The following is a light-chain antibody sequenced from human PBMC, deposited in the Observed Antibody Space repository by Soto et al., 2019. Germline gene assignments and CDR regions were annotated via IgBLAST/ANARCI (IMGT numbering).Light chain of an antibody. Sequence: EIVLTQSPGTLSLSPGERATLSCRASQSVNSSYLAWYQHKPGQAPRLLIYGASNRATGIPDRFSGSGTGTDFTLTISRLEPEDFAVYYCQQYGASPRTFGQGTKVDIK. CDR3: QQYGASPRT. V-gene: IGKV3-20*01. CDR2: GAS. J-gene: IGKJ1*01. CDR1: QSVNSSY.